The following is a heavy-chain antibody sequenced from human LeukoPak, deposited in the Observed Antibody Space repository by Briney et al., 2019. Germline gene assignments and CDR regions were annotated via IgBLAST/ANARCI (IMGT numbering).Heavy chain of an antibody. J-gene: IGHJ3*02. CDR3: ARDSYDSSDLRMYAFDI. CDR2: ISGSSTYI. Sequence: GGSLTLSCADSGFTFSSSSMNWVRQAPGKGLEWGSSISGSSTYIYYADSVKGRFTISRDNAKNSLYLQMNSLRAEDTAVYYCARDSYDSSDLRMYAFDIWGQGTSVTVSS. V-gene: IGHV3-21*01. D-gene: IGHD3-22*01. CDR1: GFTFSSSS.